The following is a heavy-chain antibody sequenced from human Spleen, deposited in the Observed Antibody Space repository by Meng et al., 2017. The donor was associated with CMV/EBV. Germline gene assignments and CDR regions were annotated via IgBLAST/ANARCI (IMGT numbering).Heavy chain of an antibody. V-gene: IGHV7-4-1*02. CDR1: GYTFIRYA. D-gene: IGHD2-15*01. Sequence: KASGYTFIRYAVNWVRQAPGQGLEWMGWLNTNTGNPTYAQGFTGRFVFSLDTSVSTAYLQISSLKAEDTAVYYCARDFCSGGSCSDYWGQGTLVTVSS. J-gene: IGHJ4*02. CDR2: LNTNTGNP. CDR3: ARDFCSGGSCSDY.